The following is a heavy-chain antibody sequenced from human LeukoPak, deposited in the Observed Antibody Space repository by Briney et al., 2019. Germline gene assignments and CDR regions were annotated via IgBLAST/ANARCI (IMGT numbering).Heavy chain of an antibody. CDR3: ARDREWLQSHYFDY. CDR2: IIPIFGIA. CDR1: GGTFSSYA. V-gene: IGHV1-69*04. D-gene: IGHD5-24*01. Sequence: ASVQVSCKASGGTFSSYAISWVRQAPGQGLEWMGRIIPIFGIANYAQKFQGRVTITADKSTSTAYMELSSLRSEDTAVYYCARDREWLQSHYFDYWGQGTLVTVSS. J-gene: IGHJ4*02.